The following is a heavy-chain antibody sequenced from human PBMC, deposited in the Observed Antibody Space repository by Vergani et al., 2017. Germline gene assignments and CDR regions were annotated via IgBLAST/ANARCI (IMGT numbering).Heavy chain of an antibody. V-gene: IGHV3-21*04. J-gene: IGHJ4*02. CDR1: GFTFSSYS. Sequence: EVQLVESGGGLVKPGGSLRLSCAASGFTFSSYSMNWVRQAPGKGLEWVSSISSSSSYIYYADSVKGRFTISRDNSKNTLYLQMNSLRAEDTAVYYCVRSSTSCRPFDYWGQGTLVTVSS. D-gene: IGHD2-2*01. CDR2: ISSSSSYI. CDR3: VRSSTSCRPFDY.